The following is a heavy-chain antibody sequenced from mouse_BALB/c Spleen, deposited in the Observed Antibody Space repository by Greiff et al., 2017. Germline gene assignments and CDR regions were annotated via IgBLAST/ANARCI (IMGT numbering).Heavy chain of an antibody. D-gene: IGHD2-1*01. Sequence: EVKLVESGGGLVQPGGSRKLSCAASGFTFSSFGMHWVRQAPEKGLEWVAYISSGSSTIYYADTVKGRFTISRDNPKNTLFLQMTSLRSEDTAMYYCARWDGNYYWYFDVWGAGTTVTVSS. J-gene: IGHJ1*01. V-gene: IGHV5-17*02. CDR3: ARWDGNYYWYFDV. CDR1: GFTFSSFG. CDR2: ISSGSSTI.